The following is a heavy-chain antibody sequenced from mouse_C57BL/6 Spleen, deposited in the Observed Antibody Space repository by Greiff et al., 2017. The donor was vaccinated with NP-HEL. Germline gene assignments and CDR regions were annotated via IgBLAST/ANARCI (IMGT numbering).Heavy chain of an antibody. Sequence: QVQLQQSGPELVKPGASVKISCKASGYAFSSSWMNWVKQRPGKGLEWIGRIYPGDGDTNYNGKFKGKATLTADKSSSTAYMQLSSLTSEDSAVYFCARRFTTVGVDYWGQGTSVTVSS. D-gene: IGHD1-1*01. CDR2: IYPGDGDT. J-gene: IGHJ4*01. CDR1: GYAFSSSW. V-gene: IGHV1-82*01. CDR3: ARRFTTVGVDY.